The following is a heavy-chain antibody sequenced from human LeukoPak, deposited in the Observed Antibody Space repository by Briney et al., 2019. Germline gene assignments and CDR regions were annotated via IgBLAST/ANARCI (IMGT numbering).Heavy chain of an antibody. J-gene: IGHJ1*01. Sequence: GGSLRLSCAASGFTFSSYSMNWVRQAPGKGLEWVSSISSSSSYIYYADSVKGRFTISRDNAKNSLYLQMNSLRAEDTAVYYCARDWGQVPASISGHWGQGTLVTVSS. CDR1: GFTFSSYS. D-gene: IGHD2-2*01. CDR3: ARDWGQVPASISGH. CDR2: ISSSSSYI. V-gene: IGHV3-21*01.